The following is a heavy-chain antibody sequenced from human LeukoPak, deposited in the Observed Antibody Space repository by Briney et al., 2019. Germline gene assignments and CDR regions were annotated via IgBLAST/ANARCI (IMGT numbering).Heavy chain of an antibody. V-gene: IGHV3-53*01. CDR1: GFTVSDNY. CDR3: ARIEWERLGRAFDI. Sequence: GGSLRLSCATSGFTVSDNYMTWVRQAPGKGLEWVSSIYNTGATHYAESVKGRFTISRDNSKNTLFLQMNSLRAEDMAVYYCARIEWERLGRAFDIWGQGTMVTVSS. J-gene: IGHJ3*02. CDR2: IYNTGAT. D-gene: IGHD1-26*01.